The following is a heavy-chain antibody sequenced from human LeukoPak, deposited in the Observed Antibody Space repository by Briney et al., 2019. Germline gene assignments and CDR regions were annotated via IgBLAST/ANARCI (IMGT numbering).Heavy chain of an antibody. D-gene: IGHD6-13*01. V-gene: IGHV3-9*01. Sequence: GGSLRLSCAASGFRFDDYAMHWVRQAPGKGLEWVSGISWDSAAIGYADSVRGRFTLSRDNAKNSLFLQMSSLRVEDTALYYCTKRARMGIAAAGDGFHIWGQGAMVTVSS. J-gene: IGHJ3*02. CDR1: GFRFDDYA. CDR2: ISWDSAAI. CDR3: TKRARMGIAAAGDGFHI.